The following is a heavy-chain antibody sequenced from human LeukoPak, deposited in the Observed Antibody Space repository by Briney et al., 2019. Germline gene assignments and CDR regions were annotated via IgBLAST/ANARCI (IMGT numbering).Heavy chain of an antibody. CDR3: ARDGIRAVAGTVDY. J-gene: IGHJ4*02. V-gene: IGHV3-9*01. CDR2: ISWNSGSI. Sequence: GGSLRLSCAASGFTLDDYAMHWVRQAPGKGREWVSGISWNSGSIGYADSVKGRFTISRDNSKNTLYLQMNSLRAEDTAVYYCARDGIRAVAGTVDYWGQGTLVTVSS. D-gene: IGHD6-19*01. CDR1: GFTLDDYA.